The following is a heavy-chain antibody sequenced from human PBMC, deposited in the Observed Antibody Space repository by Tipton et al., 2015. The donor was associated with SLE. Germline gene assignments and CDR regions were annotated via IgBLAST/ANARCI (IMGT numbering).Heavy chain of an antibody. Sequence: TLSLTCAVYGGSFSGYYWNWIRQPPGKGLEWIGEINHSGDTNYNPSLKSRVTISVDTSKNQFSLKLKSVTAADTAVYYCARAPGLDRDYYYYYYMDVWGKGTTVTVSS. CDR1: GGSFSGYY. V-gene: IGHV4-34*01. CDR2: INHSGDT. D-gene: IGHD3/OR15-3a*01. CDR3: ARAPGLDRDYYYYYYMDV. J-gene: IGHJ6*03.